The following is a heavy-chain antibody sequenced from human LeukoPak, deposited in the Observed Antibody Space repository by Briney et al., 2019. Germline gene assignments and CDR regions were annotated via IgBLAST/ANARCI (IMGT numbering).Heavy chain of an antibody. CDR1: AFALSDYG. V-gene: IGHV3-30*02. CDR3: ARGSGGGYHSEGPKL. J-gene: IGHJ4*02. CDR2: VRHDGSNE. Sequence: GGSLRLSCAASAFALSDYGMHWVRQAPGEGLEWVAFVRHDGSNEYYADSGKGRFSLARDKSKNTLYLQMKSQRAEDTADYSCARGSGGGYHSEGPKLWGLGTLVTVSA. D-gene: IGHD2-21*02.